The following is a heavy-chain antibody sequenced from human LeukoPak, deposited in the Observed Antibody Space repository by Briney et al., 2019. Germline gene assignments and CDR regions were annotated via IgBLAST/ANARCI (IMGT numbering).Heavy chain of an antibody. Sequence: GGSLRLSCAASGFTFGSYAMIWVRQAPGKGLEWVSAIGASSGTTYYTDSVKGRFTISKDYSKNTLYLQMNSLRADDTAVYYCARHLSGNSKGFDYWGQGTLVTVSS. CDR3: ARHLSGNSKGFDY. CDR1: GFTFGSYA. D-gene: IGHD4-23*01. V-gene: IGHV3-23*01. CDR2: IGASSGTT. J-gene: IGHJ4*02.